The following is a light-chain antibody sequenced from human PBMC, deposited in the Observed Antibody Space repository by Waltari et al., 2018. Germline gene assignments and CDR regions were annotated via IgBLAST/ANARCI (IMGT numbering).Light chain of an antibody. Sequence: QSALTQPPSVSKSLGQSVTISCTGTSRDIGGYNGVSWYQQESGTAPRLLIYEVSKRPSGVSDRFSGSKSGNTASLTISGLQAEDEADYYCGSYRSGSTLVFGGGTRLTVL. CDR3: GSYRSGSTLV. CDR2: EVS. CDR1: SRDIGGYNG. J-gene: IGLJ2*01. V-gene: IGLV2-18*02.